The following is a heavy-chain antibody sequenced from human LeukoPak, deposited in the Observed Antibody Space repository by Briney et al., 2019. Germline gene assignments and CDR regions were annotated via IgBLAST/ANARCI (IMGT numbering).Heavy chain of an antibody. J-gene: IGHJ4*02. CDR3: ARGDSSTD. Sequence: GASVKVSCKASGYTFTSDGMDWVRQAPGQGLEWMGWINTNTGNPTYAQGFTGRFVFSLGTSVSTSYLQISSLKAEDTAVYYCARGDSSTDWGQGTLVTVSS. V-gene: IGHV7-4-1*02. D-gene: IGHD6-13*01. CDR2: INTNTGNP. CDR1: GYTFTSDG.